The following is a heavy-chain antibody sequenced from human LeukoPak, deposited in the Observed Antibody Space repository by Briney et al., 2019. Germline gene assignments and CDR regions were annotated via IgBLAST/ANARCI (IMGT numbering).Heavy chain of an antibody. D-gene: IGHD3-10*01. V-gene: IGHV3-15*07. J-gene: IGHJ4*02. CDR1: GFTFNNVW. Sequence: PGGSLRLSCAASGFTFNNVWMNWGRQAPGKGLEWVGRIKSKTNGGTTEYAAPVKGRFTILRDDSKNTLYLQMNSLRVEDSAVYYCAKWTRTTLFRGDRARFDSWGQGTLVTVSS. CDR3: AKWTRTTLFRGDRARFDS. CDR2: IKSKTNGGTT.